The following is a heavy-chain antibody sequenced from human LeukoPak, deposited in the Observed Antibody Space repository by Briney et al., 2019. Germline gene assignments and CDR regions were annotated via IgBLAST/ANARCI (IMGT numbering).Heavy chain of an antibody. V-gene: IGHV3-7*01. Sequence: GGSLRLSCAVSGFTFSSFWMSWVRQAPGKGLEWVANIKQDGSEKYYVDSVKGRFTISRDNAKNSLYLQMNSLRAEDTAVYYCARRYCSGGSCYSYFDYWGQGTLVTVSS. D-gene: IGHD2-15*01. CDR1: GFTFSSFW. CDR3: ARRYCSGGSCYSYFDY. J-gene: IGHJ4*02. CDR2: IKQDGSEK.